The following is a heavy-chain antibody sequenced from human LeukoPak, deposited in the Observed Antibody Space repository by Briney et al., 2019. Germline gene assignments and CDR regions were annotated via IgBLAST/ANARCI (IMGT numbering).Heavy chain of an antibody. CDR2: ISYDGSNK. V-gene: IGHV3-30*18. CDR1: GFTFSSYG. J-gene: IGHJ4*02. CDR3: AKPTFDY. Sequence: PGRSLRLSCAASGFTFSSYGMHWVRQAPGKGLEWVAVISYDGSNKYYADSVKGRFTISRDNSKNTLYLQMNSLRAEDTAVYYCAKPTFDYWGQGTLVTVSS.